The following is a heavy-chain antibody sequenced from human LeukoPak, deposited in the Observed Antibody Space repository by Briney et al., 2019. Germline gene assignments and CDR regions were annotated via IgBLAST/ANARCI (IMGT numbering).Heavy chain of an antibody. CDR1: GYTFTSYA. CDR2: INAGNGNT. D-gene: IGHD3-9*01. Sequence: ASVKVCCQASGYTFTSYAMHWVRQAPGQRLEWMGWINAGNGNTKYSQKFQGRVTITRDTSASTAYMELSGLRSEDTAVYYCARFSFDIQTGYYYGMDIWGQGTTVTVSS. J-gene: IGHJ6*02. V-gene: IGHV1-3*01. CDR3: ARFSFDIQTGYYYGMDI.